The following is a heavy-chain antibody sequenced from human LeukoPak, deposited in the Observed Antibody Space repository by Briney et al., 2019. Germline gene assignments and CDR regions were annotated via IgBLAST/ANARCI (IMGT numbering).Heavy chain of an antibody. J-gene: IGHJ4*02. CDR3: ARLDIVVVPAATPAYFDY. CDR2: IYHSGST. CDR1: GYSISSGYY. V-gene: IGHV4-38-2*01. D-gene: IGHD2-2*01. Sequence: SETLSLTCAVSGYSISSGYYWGWIRQPPGKGLEWIGSIYHSGSTYYNPSLKSRVTISVDTSKNQFSLKLSSVTAADTAVYYCARLDIVVVPAATPAYFDYWGQGTLVTVSS.